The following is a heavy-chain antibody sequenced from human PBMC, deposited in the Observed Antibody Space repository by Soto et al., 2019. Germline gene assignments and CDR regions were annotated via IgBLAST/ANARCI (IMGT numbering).Heavy chain of an antibody. V-gene: IGHV3-23*01. CDR2: ITSNGDST. J-gene: IGHJ4*02. CDR3: AKDSPSYTTSPFYFDS. CDR1: GFDFNKYA. Sequence: PGGSLRLSCAAFGFDFNKYAMTWVRQAPGKGLQWVSSITSNGDSTYYANSMKGRFTTSRDNSKNTLYLQMNSLRADDTAVFYRAKDSPSYTTSPFYFDSWGQGTLVTVSS. D-gene: IGHD2-2*02.